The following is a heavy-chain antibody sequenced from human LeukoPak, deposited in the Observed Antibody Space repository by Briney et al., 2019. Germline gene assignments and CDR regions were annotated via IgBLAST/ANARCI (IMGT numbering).Heavy chain of an antibody. V-gene: IGHV1-18*01. J-gene: IGHJ5*02. D-gene: IGHD1-26*01. CDR1: GYTFTSYG. Sequence: PAASVTVSRKASGYTFTSYGISWVRQAPGQGREWMGWISAYNGNTNYAQKLQGRVTMTTDTSTSTAYMELRSLRSDDTAVYYCARDDIVGASFDPWGQGTLVTVSS. CDR3: ARDDIVGASFDP. CDR2: ISAYNGNT.